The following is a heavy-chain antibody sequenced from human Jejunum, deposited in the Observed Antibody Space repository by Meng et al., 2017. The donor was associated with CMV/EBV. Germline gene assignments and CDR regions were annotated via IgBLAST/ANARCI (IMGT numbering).Heavy chain of an antibody. V-gene: IGHV3-23*01. CDR3: ARGSSGYYVDY. CDR2: ISGSTGST. Sequence: CAASGFTFSSYAMSWVRQARGKGLAFVSTISGSTGSTYYADSVKGRFTISRDNSKNTLYLQMNSLRAEDTAVYYCARGSSGYYVDYWGQGTLVTVSS. J-gene: IGHJ4*02. CDR1: GFTFSSYA. D-gene: IGHD3-22*01.